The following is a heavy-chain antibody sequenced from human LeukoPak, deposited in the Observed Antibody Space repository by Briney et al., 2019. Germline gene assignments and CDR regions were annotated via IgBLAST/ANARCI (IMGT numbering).Heavy chain of an antibody. CDR2: ISGSGGST. CDR1: GFTFSTYA. CDR3: AKDGLVGATRFFY. J-gene: IGHJ4*02. Sequence: AGGSLRLSCAASGFTFSTYAMSWVRQAPGKGLEWVSAISGSGGSTYYTDSVKGRFTISRDNSKNTLYLQMNSLRAEDTAVYYCAKDGLVGATRFFYWGQGTLVTVFS. D-gene: IGHD1-26*01. V-gene: IGHV3-23*01.